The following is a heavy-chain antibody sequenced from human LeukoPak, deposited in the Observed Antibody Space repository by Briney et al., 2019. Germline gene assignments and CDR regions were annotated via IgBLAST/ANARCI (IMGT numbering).Heavy chain of an antibody. CDR2: IYHSGST. V-gene: IGHV4-4*02. CDR1: GFTFSSYAM. CDR3: ARSQRFRDGDRRAFDY. J-gene: IGHJ4*02. D-gene: IGHD4-17*01. Sequence: PGGSLRLSCAASGFTFSSYAMSWVRQPPGKGLEWIGEIYHSGSTNYNPSLKSRVTISVDKSKNQFSLKLSSVTAADTAVYYCARSQRFRDGDRRAFDYWGQGTLVTVSS.